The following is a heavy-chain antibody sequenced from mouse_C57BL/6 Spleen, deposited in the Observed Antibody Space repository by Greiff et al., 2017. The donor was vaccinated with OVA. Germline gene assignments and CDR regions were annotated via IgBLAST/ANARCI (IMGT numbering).Heavy chain of an antibody. V-gene: IGHV1-53*01. D-gene: IGHD1-1*01. CDR2: INPSNGGT. Sequence: VQLQQPGTELVKPGASVKLSCKASGYTFTSYWMHWVKQRPGQGLEWIGNINPSNGGTNYNEKFKSKATLTVDKSSSTAYMQLSSLTSEDSAVYYCARAYYYGSTSYYAMDYWGQGTSVTVSS. CDR3: ARAYYYGSTSYYAMDY. CDR1: GYTFTSYW. J-gene: IGHJ4*01.